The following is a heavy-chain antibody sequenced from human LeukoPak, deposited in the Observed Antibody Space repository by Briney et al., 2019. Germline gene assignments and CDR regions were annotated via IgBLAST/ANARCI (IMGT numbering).Heavy chain of an antibody. J-gene: IGHJ4*02. D-gene: IGHD1-26*01. Sequence: SETLSLTCTVSGDSISSDYYWSWIRQPPGKGLEWIGSIYYSGSTYYNPSLKSRVTISVDTSKNQFSLKLSSVTAADTAVYYCARGGIVGATTFDSDYWGQGTLVTVSS. CDR3: ARGGIVGATTFDSDY. CDR1: GDSISSDYY. CDR2: IYYSGST. V-gene: IGHV4-38-2*02.